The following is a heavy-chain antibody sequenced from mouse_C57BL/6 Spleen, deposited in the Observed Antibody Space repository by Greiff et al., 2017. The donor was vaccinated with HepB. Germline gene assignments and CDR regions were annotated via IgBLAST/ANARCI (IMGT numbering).Heavy chain of an antibody. D-gene: IGHD2-3*01. V-gene: IGHV1-4*01. J-gene: IGHJ3*01. CDR2: INPSSGYT. CDR1: GYTFTSYT. Sequence: QVQLQQSGAELARPGASVKMSCKASGYTFTSYTMHWVQQRPGQGLEWIGYINPSSGYTKYNQKFKDKATLTVDKSSSTAYMQLSSLTSEDAAVYYSARIYDGYYPWFAYWGQGALVTVSA. CDR3: ARIYDGYYPWFAY.